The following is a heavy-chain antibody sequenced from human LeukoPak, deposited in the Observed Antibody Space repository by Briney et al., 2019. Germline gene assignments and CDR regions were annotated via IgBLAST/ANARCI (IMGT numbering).Heavy chain of an antibody. CDR3: AKDNNYDFWSGEGVVLYYFDY. J-gene: IGHJ4*02. D-gene: IGHD3-3*01. Sequence: GGSLRLSCAASGFTFSSYAMSWVRQAPGKGLEWVSAISGSGGSTYYADSVKGRFTISRDNSKNTLYLQMNSLRAEDTAVYYCAKDNNYDFWSGEGVVLYYFDYWGQGTLVTVSS. CDR2: ISGSGGST. V-gene: IGHV3-23*01. CDR1: GFTFSSYA.